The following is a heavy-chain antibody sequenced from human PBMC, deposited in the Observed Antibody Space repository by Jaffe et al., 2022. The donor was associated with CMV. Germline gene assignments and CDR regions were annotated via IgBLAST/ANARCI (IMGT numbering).Heavy chain of an antibody. CDR3: ASLWSGSYPPQYGMDV. CDR2: IYYSGST. CDR1: GGSISSYY. V-gene: IGHV4-59*01. J-gene: IGHJ6*02. Sequence: QVQLQESGPGLVKPSETLSLTCTVSGGSISSYYWSWIRQPPGKGLEWIGYIYYSGSTNYNPSLKSRVTISVDTSKNQFSLKLSSVTAADTAVYYCASLWSGSYPPQYGMDVWGQGTTVTVSS. D-gene: IGHD1-26*01.